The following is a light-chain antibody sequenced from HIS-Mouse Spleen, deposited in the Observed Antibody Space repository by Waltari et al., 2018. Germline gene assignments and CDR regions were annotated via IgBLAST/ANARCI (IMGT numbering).Light chain of an antibody. CDR1: QSLLHSNGYNY. CDR3: MQALQTPWT. V-gene: IGKV2-28*01. J-gene: IGKJ2*01. CDR2: LGS. Sequence: DIVMTQSPLSLPVTPGEPASISCRSSQSLLHSNGYNYLDWYLQKPGQSPQLLIYLGSNRASGVPDRFSRSGSGTDFTLKISRVEAEDVGVYYCMQALQTPWTFGQGTKLEIK.